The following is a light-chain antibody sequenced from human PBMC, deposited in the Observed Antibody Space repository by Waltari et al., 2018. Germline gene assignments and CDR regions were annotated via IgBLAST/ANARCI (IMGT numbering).Light chain of an antibody. CDR3: QQYSSYPWT. Sequence: DIQMTQSPSTLSASVGDRVTITCRASQSVNAWLAWYQQKPGKAPKLLIYTASNLERGVPSRFSGSASATEFTLAISSLQPEDFATYYCQQYSSYPWTFGQGT. V-gene: IGKV1-5*03. CDR1: QSVNAW. J-gene: IGKJ1*01. CDR2: TAS.